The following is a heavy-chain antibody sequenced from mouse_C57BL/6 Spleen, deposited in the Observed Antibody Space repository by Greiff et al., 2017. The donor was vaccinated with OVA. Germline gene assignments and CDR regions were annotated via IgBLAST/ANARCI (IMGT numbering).Heavy chain of an antibody. D-gene: IGHD1-1*01. J-gene: IGHJ2*01. CDR3: TRSGCGSSYDYFDY. V-gene: IGHV1-15*01. CDR1: GYTFTDYE. Sequence: VQLQQSGAELVRPGASVTLSCKASGYTFTDYEMHWVKQTPVHGLEWIGAIDPETGGTAYNQKFKGKAILTADKSSSTAYMELRSLTSEDSAVYYCTRSGCGSSYDYFDYWGQGTTLTVSS. CDR2: IDPETGGT.